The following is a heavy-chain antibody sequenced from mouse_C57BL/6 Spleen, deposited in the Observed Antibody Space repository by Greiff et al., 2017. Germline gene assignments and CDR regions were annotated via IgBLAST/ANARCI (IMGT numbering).Heavy chain of an antibody. CDR1: GFTFSSYG. D-gene: IGHD1-1*01. CDR3: ARHNTTVVAKYFYV. J-gene: IGHJ1*03. Sequence: EVKLVESGGDLVKPGGSLKLSCAASGFTFSSYGMSWVRQTPDKRLEWVATISSGGSYTYYPDSVNGRFTISRDNAKNTLYLQMSSLKSEYTAMYYCARHNTTVVAKYFYVWGTGTTVTVSS. CDR2: ISSGGSYT. V-gene: IGHV5-6*02.